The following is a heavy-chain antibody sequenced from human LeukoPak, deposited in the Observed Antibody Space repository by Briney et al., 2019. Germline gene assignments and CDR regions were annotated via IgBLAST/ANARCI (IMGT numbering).Heavy chain of an antibody. CDR1: GFTFSNAW. CDR3: TTLGNSGSSNY. CDR2: IKSNSDGGTE. J-gene: IGHJ4*02. Sequence: GGSLRLSRAASGFTFSNAWMSWVRQAPGKGLEWVGRIKSNSDGGTEDHAAPVKGRFTISRDESKNTLYLQMNSLKTEDTAVYYCTTLGNSGSSNYWGQGTLVTVSS. D-gene: IGHD3-10*01. V-gene: IGHV3-15*01.